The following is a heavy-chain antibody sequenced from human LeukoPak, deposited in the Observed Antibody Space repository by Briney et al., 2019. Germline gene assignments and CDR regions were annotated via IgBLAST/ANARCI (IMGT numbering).Heavy chain of an antibody. CDR2: IFYNGGP. CDR1: GDSITNSNYY. D-gene: IGHD1-26*01. CDR3: ASYSGTYSAFEI. J-gene: IGHJ3*02. Sequence: PSETLSLTCTASGDSITNSNYYWGWVRQSPGRGLEGLGNIFYNGGPYYNPSFKSRVAMSVDTSKNHFSLTLNAVTAADTAVYYCASYSGTYSAFEIWGQGTPVTVSS. V-gene: IGHV4-39*07.